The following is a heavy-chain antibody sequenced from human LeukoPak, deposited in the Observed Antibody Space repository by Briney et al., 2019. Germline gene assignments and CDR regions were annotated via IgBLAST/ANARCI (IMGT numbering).Heavy chain of an antibody. Sequence: ASVKVSCKASGYTFTGYYMHWVRQAPGQGLEWMGWINPNSGGTNYAQKFQGRVTMTRDTSISTAYMELSRLRSDDTAVYYCARGSTGSIAVDPDGAFDIWGQGTKVTVSS. J-gene: IGHJ3*02. D-gene: IGHD6-19*01. CDR1: GYTFTGYY. V-gene: IGHV1-2*02. CDR2: INPNSGGT. CDR3: ARGSTGSIAVDPDGAFDI.